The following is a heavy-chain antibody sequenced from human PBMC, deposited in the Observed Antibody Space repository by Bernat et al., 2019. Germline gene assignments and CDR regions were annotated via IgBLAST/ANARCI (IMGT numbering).Heavy chain of an antibody. V-gene: IGHV3-53*01. CDR3: ARGNTLAGYASDI. Sequence: EVQLVESGGGLIQPGGSLRLSCAASGFTVSSNYMSWVRQAPGEGLEWVSVIYSGGSTYDADSVKGRFTISRDNSKNTLYLQMNSLRAEDTDVYYCARGNTLAGYASDIWDEEPMVSVSS. CDR1: GFTVSSNY. J-gene: IGHJ3*02. CDR2: IYSGGST. D-gene: IGHD2/OR15-2a*01.